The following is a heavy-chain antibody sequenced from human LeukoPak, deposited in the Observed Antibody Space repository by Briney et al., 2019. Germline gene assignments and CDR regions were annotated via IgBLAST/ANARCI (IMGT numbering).Heavy chain of an antibody. CDR3: ARGLEKYYYDSSGYLDY. CDR1: GYTFTSYG. V-gene: IGHV1-18*01. Sequence: ASVKVSCKASGYTFTSYGISWVRQAPGQGLEWMGWISAYNGNTNYAQKLQGRVTMTTDTSTSTAYMEPRSLRSDDTAVYYCARGLEKYYYDSSGYLDYWGQGTLVTVSS. CDR2: ISAYNGNT. D-gene: IGHD3-22*01. J-gene: IGHJ4*02.